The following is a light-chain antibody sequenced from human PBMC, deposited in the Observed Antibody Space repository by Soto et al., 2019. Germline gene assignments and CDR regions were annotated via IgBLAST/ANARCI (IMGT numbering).Light chain of an antibody. V-gene: IGKV3-15*01. CDR1: QSVSSY. Sequence: EIVMTQSPATLSLSPGERATLSCRASQSVSSYLAWYHQKPGQAPRLLIYGASSRATGIPVRFSGSGSGTEFTLTISSLQSEDFAVYYCQQYNNWPLTFGQGTRLEIK. CDR2: GAS. CDR3: QQYNNWPLT. J-gene: IGKJ5*01.